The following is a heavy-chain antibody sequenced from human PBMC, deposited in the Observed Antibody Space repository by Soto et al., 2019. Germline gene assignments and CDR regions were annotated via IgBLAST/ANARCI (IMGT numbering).Heavy chain of an antibody. Sequence: GGSLRLSCAASGFIFSDYWRHWVRQVPGKGLVWVSRINSDGTSTKYADSVKGRFTISRDNAKKTLYLQMSGLRADDTAVYYCATGQYYERSHYWGQGTLITVSS. J-gene: IGHJ4*02. CDR1: GFIFSDYW. CDR2: INSDGTST. CDR3: ATGQYYERSHY. V-gene: IGHV3-74*01. D-gene: IGHD3-16*01.